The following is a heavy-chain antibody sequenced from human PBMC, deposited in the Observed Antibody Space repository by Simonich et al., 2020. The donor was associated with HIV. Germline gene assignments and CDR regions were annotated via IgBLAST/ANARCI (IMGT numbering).Heavy chain of an antibody. CDR3: ARVGDSSGYRSDAFDI. CDR2: IKSDGNRT. CDR1: GFTFSRYC. V-gene: IGHV3-74*01. D-gene: IGHD3-22*01. Sequence: EVQLVESGGGLVQSGVSLRLSCAASGFTFSRYCMHWVRQVPGKGGVWVQSIKSDGNRTTYADSVKGRFTISRENAKGTLYLQMNSLRAEDTAVYYCARVGDSSGYRSDAFDIWGQGTTVTV. J-gene: IGHJ3*02.